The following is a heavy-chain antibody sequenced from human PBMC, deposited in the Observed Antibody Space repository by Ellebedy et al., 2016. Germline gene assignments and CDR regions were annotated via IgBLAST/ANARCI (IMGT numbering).Heavy chain of an antibody. CDR1: GYTFTTYG. V-gene: IGHV1-18*01. CDR2: ISGYNGNT. D-gene: IGHD2-21*02. J-gene: IGHJ4*02. Sequence: ASVKVSCKASGYTFTTYGISWVRQAPGQGLEWMGWISGYNGNTNYAQKLQGRVTMTTDTSTSTAYIELRSLRSDATAVYYCTVAEWGGDCYAIYYWGQGTLVTVSS. CDR3: TVAEWGGDCYAIYY.